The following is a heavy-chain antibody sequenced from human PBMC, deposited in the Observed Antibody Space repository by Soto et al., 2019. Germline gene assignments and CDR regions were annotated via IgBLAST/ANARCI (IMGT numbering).Heavy chain of an antibody. D-gene: IGHD3-16*01. CDR3: ARGLEYYVPYMDV. Sequence: PSETLSLTCAVYGGSFSGYYWSWIRQPPGKGLEWIGEINHSGSTNYNPSLKSRVTISVDTSKNQFSLKLSSVTAADTAVYYCARGLEYYVPYMDVWGKGTTVTVSS. J-gene: IGHJ6*03. V-gene: IGHV4-34*01. CDR1: GGSFSGYY. CDR2: INHSGST.